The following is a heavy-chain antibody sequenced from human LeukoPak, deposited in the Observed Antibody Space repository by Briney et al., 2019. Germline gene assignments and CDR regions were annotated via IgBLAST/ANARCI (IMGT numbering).Heavy chain of an antibody. CDR3: AKAVTVLLWFGEVYYFDY. Sequence: PGGSLRLSCAASGFTFSSYAMSWVRQAPGKGLEWVSAISGGGDRTNYADSVKGRFTISRDNSKNTLYLQMNSLRAEDTAVYYCAKAVTVLLWFGEVYYFDYWGQGTLVTVSS. J-gene: IGHJ4*02. CDR1: GFTFSSYA. D-gene: IGHD3-10*01. V-gene: IGHV3-23*01. CDR2: ISGGGDRT.